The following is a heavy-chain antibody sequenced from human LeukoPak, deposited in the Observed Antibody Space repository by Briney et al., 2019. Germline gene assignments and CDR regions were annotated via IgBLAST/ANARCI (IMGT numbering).Heavy chain of an antibody. CDR3: ARVALTAAGTMWANSHFDY. J-gene: IGHJ4*02. V-gene: IGHV1-2*02. Sequence: ASVTVSCKASGYTFTGYYMHWVRQAPGQGLEWMGWINPNSGGTNYAQKFQGRVTMTRDTSISTAYMELSRLRSDDTAVYYCARVALTAAGTMWANSHFDYWGQGTLVTVSS. CDR2: INPNSGGT. CDR1: GYTFTGYY. D-gene: IGHD6-13*01.